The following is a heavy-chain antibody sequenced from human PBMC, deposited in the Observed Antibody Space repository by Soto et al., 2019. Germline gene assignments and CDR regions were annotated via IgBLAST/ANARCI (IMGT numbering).Heavy chain of an antibody. CDR3: ARSDTDHSHNCFDP. CDR2: IYYSGST. D-gene: IGHD5-18*01. J-gene: IGHJ5*02. Sequence: QVQLQESGPGLVKPSETLSLTCTVYGGSVSSGSYYWSWIRQPPGKGLGWIGYIYYSGSTNYNPSLKSRVTISVDTSKTQFSLKLSSVTAADTAVYYSARSDTDHSHNCFDPWGQGTLVTVSS. CDR1: GGSVSSGSYY. V-gene: IGHV4-61*01.